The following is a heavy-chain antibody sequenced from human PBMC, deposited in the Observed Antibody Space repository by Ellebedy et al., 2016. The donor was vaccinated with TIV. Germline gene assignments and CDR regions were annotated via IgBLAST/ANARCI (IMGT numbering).Heavy chain of an antibody. Sequence: SQTLSLTCXVYGGSFSGYYWSWIRQPPGKGLEWIGEVNHSGSTNYNPSLKSRVTISIDTSKKQFSLKLSSVTAADTAVYYCATLNFYYFDYWGQGTLVTVSS. CDR1: GGSFSGYY. CDR2: VNHSGST. D-gene: IGHD1-7*01. J-gene: IGHJ4*02. CDR3: ATLNFYYFDY. V-gene: IGHV4-34*01.